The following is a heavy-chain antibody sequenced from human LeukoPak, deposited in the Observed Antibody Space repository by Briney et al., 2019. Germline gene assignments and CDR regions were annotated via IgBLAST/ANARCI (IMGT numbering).Heavy chain of an antibody. CDR3: AREMCPYQLLYYFDY. CDR2: IIPIFGTA. J-gene: IGHJ4*02. Sequence: SVKVSCKASGGTFSSYAISWVRQAPGQGLEWMGGIIPIFGTANYAQKFQGRVTITADESTSTAYMELSSLRSEDTAVYYCAREMCPYQLLYYFDYWGQGTLVTVSS. CDR1: GGTFSSYA. D-gene: IGHD2-2*01. V-gene: IGHV1-69*13.